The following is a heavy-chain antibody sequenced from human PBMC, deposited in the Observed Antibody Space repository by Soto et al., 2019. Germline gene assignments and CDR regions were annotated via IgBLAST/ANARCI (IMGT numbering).Heavy chain of an antibody. Sequence: GGSLRLSCAASGFTFSSYSMNWVRQAPGKGLEWVSSISSSSSYIYYADSVKGRFTISRDNAKNSLYLQMNSLRAEDTAVYYCARDGVLLSPRTYSGSYRPYYYYGMDVWGQGTTVTVSS. J-gene: IGHJ6*02. CDR3: ARDGVLLSPRTYSGSYRPYYYYGMDV. CDR2: ISSSSSYI. CDR1: GFTFSSYS. D-gene: IGHD1-26*01. V-gene: IGHV3-21*01.